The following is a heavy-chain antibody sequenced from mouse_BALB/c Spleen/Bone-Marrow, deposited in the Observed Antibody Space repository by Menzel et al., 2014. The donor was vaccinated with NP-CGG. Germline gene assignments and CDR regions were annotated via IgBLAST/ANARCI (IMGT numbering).Heavy chain of an antibody. CDR1: GYTFTGYA. J-gene: IGHJ3*01. CDR2: ISTYSGNT. D-gene: IGHD2-2*01. CDR3: ARSGYGYDWFAY. V-gene: IGHV1-67*01. Sequence: QVQLQQPGPELVRPGVSVKISCKGSGYTFTGYAMHWVKQSHAKSLEWVGVISTYSGNTNYNQKFKGKATVTVDKSSSTAYMELARLTSEDSAIYYCARSGYGYDWFAYWGQGTLVTVSA.